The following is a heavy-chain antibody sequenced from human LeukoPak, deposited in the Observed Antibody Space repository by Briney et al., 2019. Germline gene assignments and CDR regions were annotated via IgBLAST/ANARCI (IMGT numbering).Heavy chain of an antibody. CDR2: IYTSGST. V-gene: IGHV4-4*07. CDR3: ARRKRDTAMVDWYFDL. CDR1: GGSISSYY. J-gene: IGHJ2*01. Sequence: SETLSLTCTVSGGSISSYYWSWIRQPAGKGLEWIGRIYTSGSTNYNPSLKSRVTMSVDTSKNQFSLKLSSVTAADTAVYYCARRKRDTAMVDWYFDLWGRGTLVTVSS. D-gene: IGHD5-18*01.